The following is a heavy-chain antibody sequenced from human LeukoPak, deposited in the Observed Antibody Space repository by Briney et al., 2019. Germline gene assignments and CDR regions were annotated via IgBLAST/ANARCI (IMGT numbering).Heavy chain of an antibody. CDR3: ARGDGYYFDY. Sequence: PSETLSLTCTVSGGSISSAGFYWSWIRQHPGKGLEWIGYIYYSGSTYYNPSLKSRLTMSVDTSKNQFSLNLSSVTAADTAVYYCARGDGYYFDYWGQGALVTVSS. V-gene: IGHV4-31*03. CDR1: GGSISSAGFY. D-gene: IGHD6-25*01. CDR2: IYYSGST. J-gene: IGHJ4*02.